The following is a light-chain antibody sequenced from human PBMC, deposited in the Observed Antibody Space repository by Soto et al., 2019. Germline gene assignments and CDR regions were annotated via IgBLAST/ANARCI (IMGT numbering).Light chain of an antibody. V-gene: IGKV3-20*01. CDR3: QQYGSSPRIT. CDR2: GAS. J-gene: IGKJ5*01. CDR1: QSVSSSY. Sequence: ELVLTQAPGTLSLSPGEGATLSCRASQSVSSSYLAWYQQKPGQAPRLLIYGASSRATGIPDRFSGSGSGTDFTLTISRLEPEDFAVYYCQQYGSSPRITFGQGTRLEIK.